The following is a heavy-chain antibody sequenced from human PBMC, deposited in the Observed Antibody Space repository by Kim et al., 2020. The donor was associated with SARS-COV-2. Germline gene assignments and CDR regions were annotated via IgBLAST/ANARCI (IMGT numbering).Heavy chain of an antibody. CDR2: IHSNGRS. CDR1: GGSVTSSY. J-gene: IGHJ4*01. CDR3: ARGYFDNSGYSNPFDC. D-gene: IGHD3-22*01. Sequence: SETLSLTCTVSGGSVTSSYWSWIRQPPGKGLEWIAYIHSNGRSDYNPSLKSRVAAAVDTSKNQFSLNLRSVTAADTAIYYCARGYFDNSGYSNPFDCWG. V-gene: IGHV4-59*02.